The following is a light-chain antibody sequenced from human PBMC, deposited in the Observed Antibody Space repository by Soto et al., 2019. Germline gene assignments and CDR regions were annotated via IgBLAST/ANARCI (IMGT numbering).Light chain of an antibody. CDR3: QQYNSYSPT. CDR2: QAS. V-gene: IGKV1-5*03. Sequence: DIQMTQSPSTLSASVGDRVTINCRASQSISTWLAWYQQEPGKAPKLLIHQASSLQSGVPSRFSGSGSGTDFTLTISSLHPDDFATYYCQQYNSYSPTFGQGTRVEIK. CDR1: QSISTW. J-gene: IGKJ1*01.